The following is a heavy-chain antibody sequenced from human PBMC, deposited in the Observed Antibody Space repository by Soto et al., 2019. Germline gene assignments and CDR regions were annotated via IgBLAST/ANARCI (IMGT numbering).Heavy chain of an antibody. D-gene: IGHD2-2*01. CDR3: TESTWFRGMNV. CDR1: WDSVSSNSDG. Sequence: PSQTLSLTCVSSWDSVSSNSDGWNWIRQSRSRGLGWLGRTDYKSNWNNDYALSVKSRITINPDTSKNQFSLHLYSVTPEDTAVYYSTESTWFRGMNVWGQATPVTVSS. J-gene: IGHJ6*02. V-gene: IGHV6-1*01. CDR2: TDYKSNWNN.